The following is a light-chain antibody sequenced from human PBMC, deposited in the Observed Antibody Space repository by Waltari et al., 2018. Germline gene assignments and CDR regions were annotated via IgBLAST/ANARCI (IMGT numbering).Light chain of an antibody. CDR2: KDT. V-gene: IGLV3-25*03. Sequence: SFELTQPPSLSVSPGPTARITCSGAALSKQYHHWPQQRPGLAPVLVIFKDTERPSGSPERFAGSSSGTTVTLTISGVQAEDEADYYCQSADSSGSVVFGGGTKLTVL. CDR3: QSADSSGSVV. CDR1: ALSKQY. J-gene: IGLJ2*01.